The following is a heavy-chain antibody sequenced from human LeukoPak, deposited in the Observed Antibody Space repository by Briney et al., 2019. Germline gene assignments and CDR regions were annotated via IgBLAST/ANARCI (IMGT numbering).Heavy chain of an antibody. CDR3: ARALDRGDIVVVPAAAPFDY. J-gene: IGHJ4*02. D-gene: IGHD2-2*01. Sequence: SETLSLTCAVYGGSFSGYYWSWIRQPPGKGLEWIGEIHHSGSTKYNPSLKSRVTISVDTSKNQFSLKLSSVTAADTAVYYCARALDRGDIVVVPAAAPFDYWGQGTLVTVSS. CDR1: GGSFSGYY. CDR2: IHHSGST. V-gene: IGHV4-34*01.